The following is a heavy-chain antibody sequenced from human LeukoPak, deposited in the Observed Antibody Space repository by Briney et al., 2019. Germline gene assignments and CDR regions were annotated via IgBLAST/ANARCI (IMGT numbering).Heavy chain of an antibody. CDR1: GGSISSYY. Sequence: SETLSLTCTVSGGSISSYYWSWIRQPPGKGLEWIGYIYYSGSTNYNPSLKSRVTISVDTSKNQFSLKLSSVTAADTAVYYCASGTYDSSGYYFDYWGQGTLVTVSS. D-gene: IGHD3-22*01. CDR2: IYYSGST. J-gene: IGHJ4*02. V-gene: IGHV4-59*01. CDR3: ASGTYDSSGYYFDY.